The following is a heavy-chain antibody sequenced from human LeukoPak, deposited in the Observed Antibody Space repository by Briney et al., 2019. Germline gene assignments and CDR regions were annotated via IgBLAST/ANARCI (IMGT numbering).Heavy chain of an antibody. Sequence: MPSETLSLTCAVYGGSFSGYYWSWIRQPPGKGLEWIGEINHSGSTNYNPSLKSRVTILVDTSKNQFSLKLSSVTAADTAVYYCARAIAAAAYYMDVWGKGTTVTVSS. D-gene: IGHD6-13*01. V-gene: IGHV4-34*01. CDR1: GGSFSGYY. CDR3: ARAIAAAAYYMDV. J-gene: IGHJ6*03. CDR2: INHSGST.